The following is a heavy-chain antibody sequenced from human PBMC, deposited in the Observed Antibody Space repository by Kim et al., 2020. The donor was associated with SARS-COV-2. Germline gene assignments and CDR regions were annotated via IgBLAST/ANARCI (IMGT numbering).Heavy chain of an antibody. CDR1: GGTFSSYA. V-gene: IGHV1-69*04. J-gene: IGHJ6*02. CDR3: ARDHGIAAAVPDGKFYYYYGMDV. Sequence: SVKVSCKASGGTFSSYAISWVRQAPGQGLEWMGRIIPILGIANYAQKFQGRVTITADKSTSTAYMELSSLRSEDTAVYYCARDHGIAAAVPDGKFYYYYGMDVWGQGTTVTVSS. D-gene: IGHD6-13*01. CDR2: IIPILGIA.